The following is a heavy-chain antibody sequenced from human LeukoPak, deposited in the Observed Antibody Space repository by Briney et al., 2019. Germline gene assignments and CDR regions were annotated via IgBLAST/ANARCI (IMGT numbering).Heavy chain of an antibody. D-gene: IGHD4-17*01. CDR3: AREHPGPSTVTTLSAAFDI. Sequence: GGSLRLSCTASGFTFSTYAMHWVRQAPGKGLEWMTVISKDGSKRVSTDSVRGRFTISRDNAKNTLYLQMNSLRVEDTAVYYCAREHPGPSTVTTLSAAFDIWGQGTMVTVSS. V-gene: IGHV3-30-3*01. J-gene: IGHJ3*02. CDR2: ISKDGSKR. CDR1: GFTFSTYA.